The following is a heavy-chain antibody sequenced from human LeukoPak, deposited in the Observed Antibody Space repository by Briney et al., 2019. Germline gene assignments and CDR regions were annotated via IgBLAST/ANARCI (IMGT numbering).Heavy chain of an antibody. J-gene: IGHJ4*02. Sequence: PSETLSLTCAVYGGSFSGYYWSWIRQPPGKGLEWIGEINHSGSTYYNPSLKSRVTISVDTSKNQFSLRLSSVTAADTAVYYCARRYSNYFFDYWGQGTLVTVSS. CDR1: GGSFSGYY. CDR2: INHSGST. CDR3: ARRYSNYFFDY. D-gene: IGHD4-11*01. V-gene: IGHV4-34*01.